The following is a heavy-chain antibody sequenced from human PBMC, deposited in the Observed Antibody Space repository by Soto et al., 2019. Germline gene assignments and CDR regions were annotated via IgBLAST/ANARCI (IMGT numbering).Heavy chain of an antibody. CDR2: IKSKAYGGTT. D-gene: IGHD3-22*01. CDR3: TKVRADYYDSSGPNY. CDR1: GFTFGDYA. Sequence: GGSLRLSCTASGFTFGDYAMSWFRQAPGKGLEWVGFIKSKAYGGTTEYAASVKGRFSISRDDPKSIAYLQMNSLKTEDTAVYYCTKVRADYYDSSGPNYWGQGTLVTVSS. V-gene: IGHV3-49*03. J-gene: IGHJ4*02.